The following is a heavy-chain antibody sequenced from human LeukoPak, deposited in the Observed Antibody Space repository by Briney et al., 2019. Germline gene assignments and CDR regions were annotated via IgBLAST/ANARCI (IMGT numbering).Heavy chain of an antibody. V-gene: IGHV4-59*01. D-gene: IGHD5-18*01. CDR2: IYDIGGT. CDR1: GGSISGYS. CDR3: ARGAYIYGV. J-gene: IGHJ4*02. Sequence: SETLSLTCTVSGGSISGYSWSWIRQPPGEELQWIGYIYDIGGTNYNPSLRSRVTISVETSKNQFSLKLRSVTAADTAVYYCARGAYIYGVWGQGTLVTVSS.